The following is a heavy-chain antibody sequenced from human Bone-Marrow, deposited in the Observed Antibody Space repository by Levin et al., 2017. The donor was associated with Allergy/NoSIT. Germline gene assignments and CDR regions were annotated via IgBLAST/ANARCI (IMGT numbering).Heavy chain of an antibody. CDR3: ARGVPGRSSYSY. J-gene: IGHJ4*02. D-gene: IGHD2-15*01. CDR2: INSTGDIL. CDR1: GFTFSDFY. V-gene: IGHV3-11*01. Sequence: GGSLRLSCTTSGFTFSDFYINWIRQAPGKGLEWVSYINSTGDILAYADSVRGRFTISRDNAKNSVFLDMNSLRVEDTAVYYCARGVPGRSSYSYWGQGTLVSVSS.